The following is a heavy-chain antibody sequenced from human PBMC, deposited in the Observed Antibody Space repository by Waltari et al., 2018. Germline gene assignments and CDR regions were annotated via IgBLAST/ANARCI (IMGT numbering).Heavy chain of an antibody. CDR3: ARDSGKGWNDVGY. CDR2: IYSGGST. J-gene: IGHJ4*02. D-gene: IGHD1-1*01. Sequence: EVQLVETGGGLIQPGGSLSLSCAASGFTVIRNYLSCVRQAPGKGLEWVSVIYSGGSTYYADSVKGRFTISRDNSKNTLYLQMNSLRAEDTAVYYCARDSGKGWNDVGYWGQGTLVTVSS. V-gene: IGHV3-53*02. CDR1: GFTVIRNY.